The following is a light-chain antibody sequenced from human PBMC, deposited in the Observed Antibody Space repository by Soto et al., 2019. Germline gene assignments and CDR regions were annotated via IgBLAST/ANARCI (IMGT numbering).Light chain of an antibody. J-gene: IGLJ1*01. Sequence: QSALTQPASASGSPGQSITISCTGTSSDIGGYNYVSWYQHHPGKAPKLMIYEVKNRPSGVSYRFSGSKSGNTASLTISGLQAEDEADYYCNSYTSSSTLVFGTGTKLTVL. CDR1: SSDIGGYNY. CDR2: EVK. V-gene: IGLV2-14*01. CDR3: NSYTSSSTLV.